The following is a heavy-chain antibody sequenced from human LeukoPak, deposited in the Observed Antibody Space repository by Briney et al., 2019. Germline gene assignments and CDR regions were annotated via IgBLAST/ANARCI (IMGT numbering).Heavy chain of an antibody. CDR3: ARRGYSYGYWFDP. Sequence: ASVKVSCKASDYTCTSYGISWVRQAPGQGLEWMGWINPNSGGINYAQKFQGRVTMTRDTSISTAYMELSRLRSDDTAVYYCARRGYSYGYWFDPWGQGTLVTVSS. CDR1: DYTCTSYG. V-gene: IGHV1-2*02. CDR2: INPNSGGI. J-gene: IGHJ5*02. D-gene: IGHD5-18*01.